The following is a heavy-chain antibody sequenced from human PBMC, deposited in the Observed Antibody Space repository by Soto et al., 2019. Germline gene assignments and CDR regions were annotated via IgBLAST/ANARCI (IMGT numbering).Heavy chain of an antibody. D-gene: IGHD4-17*01. CDR1: GGSISSSSYY. Sequence: SETLSLTCTVSGGSISSSSYYWGWIRQPPGKGLEWIGSIYYSGSTYYNPSLKSRVTISVDTSKNQFSLKLSSVTAADTAVYYCARGLSAVTTYFDYYYYYMDVWGKGTTVTVSS. V-gene: IGHV4-39*07. J-gene: IGHJ6*03. CDR3: ARGLSAVTTYFDYYYYYMDV. CDR2: IYYSGST.